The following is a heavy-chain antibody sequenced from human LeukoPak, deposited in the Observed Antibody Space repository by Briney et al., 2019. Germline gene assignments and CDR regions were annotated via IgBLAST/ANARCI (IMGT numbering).Heavy chain of an antibody. J-gene: IGHJ4*02. V-gene: IGHV4-30-2*01. CDR2: IYHSGST. Sequence: SETLSLTCAVSGGSISSGGYSWSWIRQPPGKGLEWIGYIYHSGSTYYNPSLKSRVTISVDRSKNQFSLKLSSVTAADTAVYYCARARGIAAAGLFDYWGQGTLVTVSS. D-gene: IGHD6-13*01. CDR3: ARARGIAAAGLFDY. CDR1: GGSISSGGYS.